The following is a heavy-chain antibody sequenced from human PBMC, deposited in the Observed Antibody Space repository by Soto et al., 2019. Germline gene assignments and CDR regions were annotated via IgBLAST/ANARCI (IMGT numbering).Heavy chain of an antibody. CDR2: ISSNSAYI. D-gene: IGHD6-13*01. V-gene: IGHV3-21*04. J-gene: IGHJ5*02. CDR3: TRDASRDSSARGWFDP. Sequence: LRLSCAASGFTFRSFTMNWVRQAPGKGLEWVSTISSNSAYIYYTDALRGRFTISRDNAKNSLHLQMNSLRAEDTAVYYCTRDASRDSSARGWFDPWGPGTLVT. CDR1: GFTFRSFT.